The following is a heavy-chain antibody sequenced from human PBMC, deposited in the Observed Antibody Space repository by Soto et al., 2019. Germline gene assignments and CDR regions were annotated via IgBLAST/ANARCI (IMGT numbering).Heavy chain of an antibody. CDR2: INHSGST. D-gene: IGHD3-3*01. Sequence: SNTLSLTCAVYGGSFSGYYWSWIRQPPGKGLEWIGEINHSGSTNYNPSLKSRVTISVDTSKNQFSLKLSSVTAADTAVYYCARGGLLGWFPTPYYFDYWGQGTLVTASS. J-gene: IGHJ4*02. CDR3: ARGGLLGWFPTPYYFDY. V-gene: IGHV4-34*01. CDR1: GGSFSGYY.